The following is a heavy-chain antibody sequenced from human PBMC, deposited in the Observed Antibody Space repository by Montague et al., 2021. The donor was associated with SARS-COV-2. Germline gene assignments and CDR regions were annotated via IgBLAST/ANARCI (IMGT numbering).Heavy chain of an antibody. J-gene: IGHJ5*02. CDR2: VSPSGCT. Sequence: SETLSLTCAVSLHSISPDTRWPWVRPPPGTRLTWFGEVSPSGCTKYKPSLKSRVSMSVDKSWNQFSLRLTSVTAADTAIYYCARKGSGRSDLASWGQGTLVNVSS. D-gene: IGHD1-26*01. V-gene: IGHV4-4*02. CDR3: ARKGSGRSDLAS. CDR1: LHSISPDTR.